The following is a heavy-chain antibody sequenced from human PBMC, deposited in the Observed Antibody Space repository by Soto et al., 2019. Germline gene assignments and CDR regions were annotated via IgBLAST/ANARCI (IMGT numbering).Heavy chain of an antibody. D-gene: IGHD1-26*01. J-gene: IGHJ5*02. CDR1: GGSINTDDW. V-gene: IGHV4-4*02. CDR2: VHRGDWT. CDR3: AKWGGLNFPWIS. Sequence: QERLQESGPGLVEPSGTLSLTCTVSGGSINTDDWWTWVRQIPGRGLEWIGEVHRGDWTNYNASVRSRLTISMDMSNNQFSLHLTSVTAADTAIYYRAKWGGLNFPWISWGTGMMVTVSS.